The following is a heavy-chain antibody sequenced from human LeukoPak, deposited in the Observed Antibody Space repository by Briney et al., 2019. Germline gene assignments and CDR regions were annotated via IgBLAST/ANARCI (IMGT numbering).Heavy chain of an antibody. Sequence: PGGSLRLSCAASGFTFGSYSMHWVRQAPGKGLEWVAVISYDGRNTYYAKSVEGRFTISRDDSKNTLYLQMNSLRADDTAVYYCARNSVTTGYYFDYWGQGTLVTVSS. J-gene: IGHJ4*02. CDR1: GFTFGSYS. CDR2: ISYDGRNT. D-gene: IGHD4-17*01. CDR3: ARNSVTTGYYFDY. V-gene: IGHV3-30*04.